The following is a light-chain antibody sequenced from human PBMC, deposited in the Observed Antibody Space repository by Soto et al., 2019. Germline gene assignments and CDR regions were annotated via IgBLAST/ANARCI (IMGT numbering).Light chain of an antibody. CDR3: CSYANSSTCEVV. CDR1: SSDVGSYNL. CDR2: EGS. J-gene: IGLJ2*01. Sequence: QSALTQPASVSGSPGQSITISCTGTSSDVGSYNLVSWYQQHPGKAPKLMIYEGSKRPSGVSNRFSGSKSGNTASLTISGLQAEDEADYYCCSYANSSTCEVVFGGGTKLTVL. V-gene: IGLV2-23*01.